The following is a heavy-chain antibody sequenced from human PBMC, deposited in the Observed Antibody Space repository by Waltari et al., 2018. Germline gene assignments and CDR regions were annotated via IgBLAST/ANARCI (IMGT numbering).Heavy chain of an antibody. J-gene: IGHJ6*03. V-gene: IGHV5-51*01. CDR3: ARHTTRDSSSPEWSRGYYYYYYMDV. Sequence: EVQLVQSGAEVKKPGESLTISCKGSGYSFTSYWIGWVRQMPGKGLEWMGIIYPGDSDTRYSPSFQGQVTISADKSISTAYLQWSSLKASDTAMYYCARHTTRDSSSPEWSRGYYYYYYMDVWGKGTTVTVSS. CDR2: IYPGDSDT. CDR1: GYSFTSYW. D-gene: IGHD6-6*01.